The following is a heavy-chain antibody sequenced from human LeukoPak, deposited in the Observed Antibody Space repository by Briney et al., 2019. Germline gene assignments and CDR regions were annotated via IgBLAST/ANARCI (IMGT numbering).Heavy chain of an antibody. J-gene: IGHJ5*02. CDR1: GFTFSSYS. V-gene: IGHV3-23*01. Sequence: GGSLRLSCAASGFTFSSYSMNWVRQAPGKGLEWVSAISGSGGSTYYADSVKGRFTISRDNSKNTLYLQMNSLRAEDTAVYYCAKERVSSGWNPHWFDPWGQGTLVTVSS. D-gene: IGHD6-19*01. CDR3: AKERVSSGWNPHWFDP. CDR2: ISGSGGST.